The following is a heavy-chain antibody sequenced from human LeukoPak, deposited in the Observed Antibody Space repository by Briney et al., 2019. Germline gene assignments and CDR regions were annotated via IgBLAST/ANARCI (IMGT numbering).Heavy chain of an antibody. V-gene: IGHV3-48*01. J-gene: IGHJ4*02. D-gene: IGHD2-15*01. CDR1: GFTLSSYS. CDR2: ISSSSSTI. Sequence: GGSLRLSCAASGFTLSSYSMNWVRQAPGKGLEWVSYISSSSSTIYYADSVKGRFTISRDNAKNSLYLQMNSLRAEDTAVYYCARDYPSPCGGSCYSGHFDYWGQGTLVTVSS. CDR3: ARDYPSPCGGSCYSGHFDY.